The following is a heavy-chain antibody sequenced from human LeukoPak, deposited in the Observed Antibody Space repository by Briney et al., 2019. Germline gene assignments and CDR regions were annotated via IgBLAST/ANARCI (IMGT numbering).Heavy chain of an antibody. CDR3: AREDYLRVRFGSKAYFDH. Sequence: GASVKVSCTASGYTFTRYAIHWVRQAPGQRLEWMGWIIAGDGSTKYSQMFQGRITITRDTSANTVYMEMTSLRSDDMAVYYCAREDYLRVRFGSKAYFDHWGQGTQVTVSS. CDR2: IIAGDGST. J-gene: IGHJ4*02. CDR1: GYTFTRYA. D-gene: IGHD3-16*01. V-gene: IGHV1-3*01.